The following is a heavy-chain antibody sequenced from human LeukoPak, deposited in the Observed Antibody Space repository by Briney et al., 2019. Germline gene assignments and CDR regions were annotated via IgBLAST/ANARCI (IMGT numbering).Heavy chain of an antibody. CDR2: IYYSGST. V-gene: IGHV4-39*01. D-gene: IGHD3-22*01. J-gene: IGHJ4*02. CDR1: GGSISSSSYY. Sequence: PSETLSLTCTVSGGSISSSSYYWGWICQPPGKGLEWIESIYYSGSTYYNPSLKSRVTISVDTSKNQFSLKLSSVTAADTAVYYCARHRDLYYDSSPLNYWGQGTLVTVSS. CDR3: ARHRDLYYDSSPLNY.